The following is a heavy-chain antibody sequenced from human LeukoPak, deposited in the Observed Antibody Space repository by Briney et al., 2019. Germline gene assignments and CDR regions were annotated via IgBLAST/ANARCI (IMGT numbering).Heavy chain of an antibody. Sequence: ASVKVSCKASGYTFTGYYMHWVRQAPGQGLEWMGRINPNSGGTNYAQKFQGRVTMTRDTSISTAYMELSRLRSDDTAVYYCASYDSSGYEGDDAFDIWGQGTMVTVSS. CDR1: GYTFTGYY. D-gene: IGHD3-22*01. CDR2: INPNSGGT. V-gene: IGHV1-2*06. J-gene: IGHJ3*02. CDR3: ASYDSSGYEGDDAFDI.